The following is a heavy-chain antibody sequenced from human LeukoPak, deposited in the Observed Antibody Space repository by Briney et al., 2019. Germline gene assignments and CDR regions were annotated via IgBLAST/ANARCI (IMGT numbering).Heavy chain of an antibody. CDR3: ARGRGGDYVPSRFDY. Sequence: GGSLRLSCSASGFAFSGFAMGWVRQAPGKGLEWVSSISGSGGNTYYADSVEGRFTVSRDNSKSTLFLQMNSLRAEDTALYYCARGRGGDYVPSRFDYWGQGILVTVS. V-gene: IGHV3-23*01. CDR2: ISGSGGNT. J-gene: IGHJ4*02. CDR1: GFAFSGFA. D-gene: IGHD4-17*01.